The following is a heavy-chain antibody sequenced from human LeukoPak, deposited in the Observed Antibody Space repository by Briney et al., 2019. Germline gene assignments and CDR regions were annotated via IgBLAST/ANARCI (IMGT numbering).Heavy chain of an antibody. CDR3: AATNYDYVWGSYALDY. CDR2: MNPNSGNT. V-gene: IGHV1-8*03. J-gene: IGHJ4*02. Sequence: ASVKVSCKASGYTFTGYYMHWVRQATGQGLEWMGWMNPNSGNTGYAQKFQGRVTITRNTSISTAYMELSSLRSEDTAVYYCAATNYDYVWGSYALDYWGQGTLVTVSS. CDR1: GYTFTGYY. D-gene: IGHD3-16*01.